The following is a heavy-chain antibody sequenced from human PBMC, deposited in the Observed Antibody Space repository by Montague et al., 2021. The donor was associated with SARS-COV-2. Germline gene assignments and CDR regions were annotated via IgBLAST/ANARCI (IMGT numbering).Heavy chain of an antibody. CDR3: ARVGRQQLVRLSGMDV. Sequence: SETRSLTCTVSGSSISSNSYYWGWIRQPPGKGLEWIGSIYYSGSTYYNPSLKSRVTISVDTSKNQFSLKLSSVTAADTAVYYCARVGRQQLVRLSGMDVWGQGTTVTVSS. V-gene: IGHV4-39*07. J-gene: IGHJ6*02. CDR1: GSSISSNSYY. D-gene: IGHD6-13*01. CDR2: IYYSGST.